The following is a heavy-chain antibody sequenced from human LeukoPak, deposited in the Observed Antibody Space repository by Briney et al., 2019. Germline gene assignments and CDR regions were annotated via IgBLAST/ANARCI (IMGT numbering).Heavy chain of an antibody. J-gene: IGHJ4*02. D-gene: IGHD3-22*01. CDR2: IYHSGST. CDR3: ARVVYDSTSGGFDY. V-gene: IGHV4-38-2*01. CDR1: GYSISSGNY. Sequence: RASETLSLTCAVSGYSISSGNYWGWIRQPPGKGLEWIGNIYHSGSTYYNPSLKSRVTISIDTSKNQFFLKLSSVTAADTAVYYCARVVYDSTSGGFDYWGQGTLVTVSS.